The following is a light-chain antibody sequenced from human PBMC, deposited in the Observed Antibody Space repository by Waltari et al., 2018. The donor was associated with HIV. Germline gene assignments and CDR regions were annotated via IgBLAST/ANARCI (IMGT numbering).Light chain of an antibody. CDR2: SVS. V-gene: IGKV1-9*01. CDR1: QGVGSS. J-gene: IGKJ4*01. CDR3: QQLKTYPLS. Sequence: IQLTQSPSFLSASVGERLTITCRATQGVGSSLAWYQQKPGKAPNLLIYSVSILQTGVPSRFSGSGSGTEFTPTITDLQPEDFATYYCQQLKTYPLSFGGGTKVEIK.